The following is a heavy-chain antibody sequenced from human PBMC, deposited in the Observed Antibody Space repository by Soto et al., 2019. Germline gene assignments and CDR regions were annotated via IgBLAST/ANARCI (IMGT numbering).Heavy chain of an antibody. CDR2: IHYTGST. CDR1: GGSMSRYY. Sequence: PSETLSLTCAVSGGSMSRYYWTWIRQPPGKGLEWIGNIHYTGSTNYNPSLESRGTILLVTSTSQFSLKVSSVTAADTAVYCCARDLTICSTDGPLDPWGHGTLVTVSS. D-gene: IGHD1-1*01. V-gene: IGHV4-59*01. J-gene: IGHJ5*02. CDR3: ARDLTICSTDGPLDP.